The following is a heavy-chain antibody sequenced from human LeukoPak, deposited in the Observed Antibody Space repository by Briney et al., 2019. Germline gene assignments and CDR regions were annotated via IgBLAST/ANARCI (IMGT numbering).Heavy chain of an antibody. CDR2: FDPEDGET. Sequence: GASVKVSCKVSGYTLTELSMHWVRQAPGKGLEWRGGFDPEDGETIYAQKFQGRVTMTEDTSTDTAYMELSSLRSEDTAVYYCATQRCSGGSCYSKFDYWGQGTLVTVSS. CDR1: GYTLTELS. V-gene: IGHV1-24*01. D-gene: IGHD2-15*01. CDR3: ATQRCSGGSCYSKFDY. J-gene: IGHJ4*02.